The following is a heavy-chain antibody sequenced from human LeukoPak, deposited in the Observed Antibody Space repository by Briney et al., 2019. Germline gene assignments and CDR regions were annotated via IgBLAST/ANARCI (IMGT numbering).Heavy chain of an antibody. V-gene: IGHV4-59*08. CDR1: AGSLNTYY. Sequence: SETLSLICTVSAGSLNTYYWSWIRQPPGKGLEWIGYIYSTGSTNYNPSLKSRVTISVDTSKNQFSLKLSSVTAADTAVYYCAKTVFLSGWHFDYWGQGTLVTVSS. CDR2: IYSTGST. D-gene: IGHD3-3*01. J-gene: IGHJ4*02. CDR3: AKTVFLSGWHFDY.